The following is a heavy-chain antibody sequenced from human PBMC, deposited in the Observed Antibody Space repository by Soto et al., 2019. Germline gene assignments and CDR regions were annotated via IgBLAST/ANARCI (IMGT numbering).Heavy chain of an antibody. CDR1: GFTFSTYG. Sequence: GGSLRLSCAASGFTFSTYGVSWVRQAPEKGLEWVSAISPSGGGTNYADSVKGRFTISRDNSKNTLYLQMNSLRTEDTAVYFCAKGGGYYSSNWYAPFDSWGQGTLVTVSS. V-gene: IGHV3-23*01. D-gene: IGHD6-13*01. J-gene: IGHJ4*02. CDR2: ISPSGGGT. CDR3: AKGGGYYSSNWYAPFDS.